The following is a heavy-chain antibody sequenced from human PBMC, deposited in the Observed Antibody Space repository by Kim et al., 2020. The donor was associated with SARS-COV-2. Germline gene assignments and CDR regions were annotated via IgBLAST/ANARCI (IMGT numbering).Heavy chain of an antibody. CDR2: IDPSDSYT. J-gene: IGHJ4*02. V-gene: IGHV5-10-1*01. Sequence: GESLKISCKGSGYSFTSYWISWVRQMPGKGLEWMGRIDPSDSYTNYSPSFQGHVTISADKSISTAYLQWSSLKASDTAMYYCARLGPVGGDSSGWESWGQGTLVTVSS. D-gene: IGHD3-22*01. CDR1: GYSFTSYW. CDR3: ARLGPVGGDSSGWES.